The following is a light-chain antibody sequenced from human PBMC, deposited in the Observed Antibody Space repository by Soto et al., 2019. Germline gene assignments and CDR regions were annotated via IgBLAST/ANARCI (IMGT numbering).Light chain of an antibody. CDR1: SSNIGSNY. J-gene: IGLJ2*01. Sequence: QSVLTQPPSASGTPGQRVTISCSGSSSNIGSNYVYGYQQLPGTAPKLLIYRNNQRPSGVPDRFSGSKSGTSASLAISGLRSEDEADYYCAAWDDSLSGPVFGGGTKLNVL. V-gene: IGLV1-47*01. CDR2: RNN. CDR3: AAWDDSLSGPV.